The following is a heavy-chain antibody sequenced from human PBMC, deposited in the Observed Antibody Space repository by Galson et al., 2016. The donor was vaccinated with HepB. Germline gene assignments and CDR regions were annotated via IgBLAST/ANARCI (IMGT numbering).Heavy chain of an antibody. D-gene: IGHD2-2*01. J-gene: IGHJ4*02. CDR3: ARNCRYQLLAAFDY. CDR2: ISTGSSYI. CDR1: GFTLNKNN. V-gene: IGHV3-21*01. Sequence: SLRLSCAASGFTLNKNNMNWVRQAPGKGLEWVSSISTGSSYIYYADSVKGRFTITRDNAKNSMYLQMNSLRAEDTAVYDCARNCRYQLLAAFDYWGQGTLVTVSS.